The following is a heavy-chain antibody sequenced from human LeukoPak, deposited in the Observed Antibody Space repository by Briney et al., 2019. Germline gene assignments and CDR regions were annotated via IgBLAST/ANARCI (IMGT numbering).Heavy chain of an antibody. CDR2: IYYSGST. V-gene: IGHV4-39*01. J-gene: IGHJ6*03. CDR1: GGSISSSSYY. CDR3: ARGNSSGWEIYYYYYIDV. D-gene: IGHD6-19*01. Sequence: SETLSLTCTVSGGSISSSSYYWGWIRQPPGKGLEWIGSIYYSGSTYYNPSLKSRVTISVDTSKNQFSLKLSSVTAADTAVYYCARGNSSGWEIYYYYYIDVWGKGTTVTISS.